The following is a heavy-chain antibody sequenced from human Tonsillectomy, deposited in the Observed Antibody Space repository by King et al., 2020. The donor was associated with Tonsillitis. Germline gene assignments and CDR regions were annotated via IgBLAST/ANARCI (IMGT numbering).Heavy chain of an antibody. CDR3: SRGTTSAAFDI. Sequence: TLKESGPTLVKPTQTLTLTCTFSGFSLSTSGVGVGLVRQPPGKALEWLALIYWDDDARSSPSLKNRLTITKDTSKNQVVLTMTNMDPVDTATYYCSRGTTSAAFDIWGQGIMVTVSS. D-gene: IGHD1-26*01. J-gene: IGHJ3*02. V-gene: IGHV2-5*02. CDR1: GFSLSTSGVG. CDR2: IYWDDDA.